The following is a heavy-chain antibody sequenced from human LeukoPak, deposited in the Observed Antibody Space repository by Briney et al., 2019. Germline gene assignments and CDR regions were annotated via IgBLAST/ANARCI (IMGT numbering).Heavy chain of an antibody. V-gene: IGHV3-7*01. J-gene: IGHJ4*02. Sequence: GGSLRPSCAASGFTFSSYWMSWVRQAPGKGLGWVANIKQDGSEKYYVDSVKGRFTISRDNAKNSLYLQMNSLRAEDTAVYYCASVYSSSWYGDDYWGQGTLVTVSS. CDR3: ASVYSSSWYGDDY. CDR2: IKQDGSEK. D-gene: IGHD6-13*01. CDR1: GFTFSSYW.